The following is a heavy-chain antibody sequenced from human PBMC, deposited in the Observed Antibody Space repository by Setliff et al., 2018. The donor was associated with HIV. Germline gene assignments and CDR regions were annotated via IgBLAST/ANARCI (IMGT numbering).Heavy chain of an antibody. V-gene: IGHV1-18*01. D-gene: IGHD1-26*01. CDR2: ISAYNGDT. CDR3: ARDSEWGSYIFWTFDI. J-gene: IGHJ3*02. Sequence: SVKVSCKASGYTFTSYGISWVRQAPGQGLEWMGWISAYNGDTNYAQKLQGRVTMTTDTSTSTAYMELRSLRSDDTAVYYCARDSEWGSYIFWTFDIWGQGTMVTVSS. CDR1: GYTFTSYG.